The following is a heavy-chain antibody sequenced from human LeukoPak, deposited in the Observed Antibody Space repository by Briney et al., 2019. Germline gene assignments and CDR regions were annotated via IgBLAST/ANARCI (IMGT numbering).Heavy chain of an antibody. V-gene: IGHV4-34*01. Sequence: SETLSLTCAVYGGSFSGYYWSWIRQPPGKGLEWIGEINHRGSTNYNPSLKSRVTISVDTSKNQFSLKLSSVTAADTAVYYCARFHDSSGYYWGNWFDPWGQGTLVTVSS. D-gene: IGHD3-22*01. J-gene: IGHJ5*02. CDR2: INHRGST. CDR1: GGSFSGYY. CDR3: ARFHDSSGYYWGNWFDP.